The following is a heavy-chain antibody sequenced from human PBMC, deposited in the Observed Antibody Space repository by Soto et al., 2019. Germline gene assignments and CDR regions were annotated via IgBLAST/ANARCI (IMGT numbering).Heavy chain of an antibody. CDR3: ATSSYFDCLPPPRGFDY. J-gene: IGHJ4*02. Sequence: QVRLVQSGAEVKKLGASVKVSCKVSGYTLTELSMHWVRQAPGKGLEWMGGFDPEDGETIYAQKFQGRVTMTEDTSTDTAYMELSSLRSEDTAVYYCATSSYFDCLPPPRGFDYWGQGTLVTVSS. CDR1: GYTLTELS. D-gene: IGHD3-9*01. CDR2: FDPEDGET. V-gene: IGHV1-24*01.